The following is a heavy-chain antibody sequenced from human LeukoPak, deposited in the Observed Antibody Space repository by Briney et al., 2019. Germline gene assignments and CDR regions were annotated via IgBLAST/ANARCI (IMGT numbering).Heavy chain of an antibody. J-gene: IGHJ6*03. CDR2: IYTSGSI. V-gene: IGHV4-4*07. CDR3: ARGSDSSGYYYPNYYYYMDV. Sequence: SETLSLTCTVSGGSISSYYWSWIRQPAGKGLEWIGRIYTSGSINYNPSLKSRVTISVDTSKNQFSLKLSSVTAADTAVYYCARGSDSSGYYYPNYYYYMDVWGKGTTVTVSS. CDR1: GGSISSYY. D-gene: IGHD3-22*01.